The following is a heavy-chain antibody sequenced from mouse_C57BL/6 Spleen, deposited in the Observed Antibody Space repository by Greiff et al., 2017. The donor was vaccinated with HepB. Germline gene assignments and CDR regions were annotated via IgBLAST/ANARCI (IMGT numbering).Heavy chain of an antibody. CDR2: INPNYGTT. J-gene: IGHJ4*01. CDR3: ARHYYGSSYNYAMDY. D-gene: IGHD1-1*01. Sequence: EVQLQQSGPELVKPGASVKISCKASGYSFTDYNMNWVKQRNGKSLEWIGVINPNYGTTSYNQKFKGKATLTVDKSSSTAYMQLNSLTSEDSAVYYCARHYYGSSYNYAMDYWGQGTSVTVSS. CDR1: GYSFTDYN. V-gene: IGHV1-39*01.